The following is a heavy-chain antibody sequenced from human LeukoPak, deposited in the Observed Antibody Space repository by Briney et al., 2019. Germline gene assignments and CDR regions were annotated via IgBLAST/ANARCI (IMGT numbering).Heavy chain of an antibody. CDR2: INPNNGGT. CDR1: GYTFTGYY. J-gene: IGHJ4*02. Sequence: APVNVSFKASGYTFTGYYMHWVRQAPGQGLEWMGWINPNNGGTFYAQKFQGRVTMTRDTSISTAYMELSRLRSDDTAVYYCAREDFDYNSFKDIDYWGQGTLVTVSS. D-gene: IGHD6-6*01. V-gene: IGHV1-2*02. CDR3: AREDFDYNSFKDIDY.